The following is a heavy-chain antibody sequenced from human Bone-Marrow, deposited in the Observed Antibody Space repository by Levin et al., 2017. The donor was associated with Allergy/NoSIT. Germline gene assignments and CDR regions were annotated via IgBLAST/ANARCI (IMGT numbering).Heavy chain of an antibody. Sequence: GASVKVSCKASGYTFSSYAMNWVRQAPGQWLEWMGWINAGNGNTKYSQKFQGRVTITRDTSASTAYMELSSLRSEDTAVYYCTRGRGSYYFDYWGQGTLVTVSS. CDR2: INAGNGNT. V-gene: IGHV1-3*01. D-gene: IGHD3-16*01. CDR3: TRGRGSYYFDY. CDR1: GYTFSSYA. J-gene: IGHJ4*02.